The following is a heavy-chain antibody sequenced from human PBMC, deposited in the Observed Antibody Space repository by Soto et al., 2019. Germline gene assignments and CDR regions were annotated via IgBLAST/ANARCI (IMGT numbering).Heavy chain of an antibody. V-gene: IGHV2-5*01. J-gene: IGHJ4*02. Sequence: QITLKESGPTLVKPTQTLTLTCTFSGFSLSTSGVGVGWIRQPPGKALEWLALIYWNDDKRYSPSLKSRLTITKDTSKNQVVLTMTNMDPVDTATHYCAHRPASSGRGSFDYWGQGTLVTVSS. D-gene: IGHD1-26*01. CDR3: AHRPASSGRGSFDY. CDR2: IYWNDDK. CDR1: GFSLSTSGVG.